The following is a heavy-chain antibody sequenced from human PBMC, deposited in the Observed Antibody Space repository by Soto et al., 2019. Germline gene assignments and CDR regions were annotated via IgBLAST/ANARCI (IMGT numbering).Heavy chain of an antibody. V-gene: IGHV5-51*01. CDR1: GYSFTSYW. D-gene: IGHD2-15*01. CDR3: ARFKSITGTTVLDDCSGGSCYSETDAFDI. Sequence: GESLKISCKGSGYSFTSYWIGWVRQMPGKGLEWMGIIYPGDSDTRYSPSFQGQVTISADKSISTAYLQWSSLKASDTAMYYCARFKSITGTTVLDDCSGGSCYSETDAFDIWGQGTMVTVSS. CDR2: IYPGDSDT. J-gene: IGHJ3*02.